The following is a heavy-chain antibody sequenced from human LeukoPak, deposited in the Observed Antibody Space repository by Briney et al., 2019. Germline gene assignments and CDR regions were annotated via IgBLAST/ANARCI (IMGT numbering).Heavy chain of an antibody. CDR2: ISAYNGNT. Sequence: GASVKVSCKASGYTFTSYGISWVRQAPGQGLEWMGWISAYNGNTNYAQKLQGRVTMTTDTSTSTAYMELRSLRSDDTAVYYCARDLRRSSSQGVDYWGQGTLVTVSS. V-gene: IGHV1-18*01. J-gene: IGHJ4*02. D-gene: IGHD6-6*01. CDR1: GYTFTSYG. CDR3: ARDLRRSSSQGVDY.